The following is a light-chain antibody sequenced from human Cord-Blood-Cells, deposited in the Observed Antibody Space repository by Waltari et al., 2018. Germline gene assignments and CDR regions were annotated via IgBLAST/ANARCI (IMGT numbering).Light chain of an antibody. CDR3: MQGTHWPPHPYT. V-gene: IGKV2-30*01. CDR1: QSLVYSDGNTY. Sequence: DVVMTQSPLSLPVTLGQPASISCRSSQSLVYSDGNTYLNWFQQRPGQSPRRLIYKVSNRDSGVPDRVSGSGSGTDFTLKISRVEAEDVGVYYCMQGTHWPPHPYTFGQGTKLEIK. J-gene: IGKJ2*01. CDR2: KVS.